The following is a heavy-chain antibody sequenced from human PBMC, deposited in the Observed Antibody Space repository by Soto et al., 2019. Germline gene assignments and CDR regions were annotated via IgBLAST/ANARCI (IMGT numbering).Heavy chain of an antibody. CDR1: GYTFTSYG. V-gene: IGHV1-18*04. D-gene: IGHD2-15*01. CDR2: ISAYNGNT. Sequence: QVQLVQSGAEVKKPGASVKVSCKASGYTFTSYGISWVRQAPGQGLEWMGWISAYNGNTNYAQKLQGRVTMTTATSTSTAYMERTSVRSDVTAVYYCARAGYCSGGSCYREAYDYYGMDVWGHRSTVTFSS. J-gene: IGHJ6*02. CDR3: ARAGYCSGGSCYREAYDYYGMDV.